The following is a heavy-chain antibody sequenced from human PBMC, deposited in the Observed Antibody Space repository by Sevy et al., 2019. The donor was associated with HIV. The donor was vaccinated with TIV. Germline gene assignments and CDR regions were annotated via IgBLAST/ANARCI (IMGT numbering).Heavy chain of an antibody. CDR3: ARGIVRGDFYSFGMDV. J-gene: IGHJ6*02. Sequence: SETLSLTCTVSGGSISSYYWSWIRQPPGKGLEWIGYIYYSGSTNYNPSIKSRVTISVDTSKNQFSLKLSSVTAADTAVYYCARGIVRGDFYSFGMDVWVQGTTVTVSS. D-gene: IGHD2-21*01. V-gene: IGHV4-59*01. CDR2: IYYSGST. CDR1: GGSISSYY.